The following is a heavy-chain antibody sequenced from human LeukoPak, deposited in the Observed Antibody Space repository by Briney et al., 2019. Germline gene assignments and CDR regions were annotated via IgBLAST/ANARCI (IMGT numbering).Heavy chain of an antibody. CDR2: VYYSGSA. CDR1: GGSISSYY. CDR3: ARHEKLGQFDY. Sequence: SETLSLNCTVSGGSISSYYWSWIRQPPGKGLEWFGYVYYSGSANYNPSLKSRVTISVDTSKNQFSLKLSSVTAADTAVYYCARHEKLGQFDYWGQGSLVTVSS. J-gene: IGHJ4*02. V-gene: IGHV4-59*08. D-gene: IGHD3-10*01.